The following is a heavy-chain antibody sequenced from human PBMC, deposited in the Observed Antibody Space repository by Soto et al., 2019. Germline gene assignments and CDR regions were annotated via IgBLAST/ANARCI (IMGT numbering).Heavy chain of an antibody. Sequence: QVQLVESGGGVVQPGRSLRLSCAASGFTFSSYGMHWVRQAPGKGLEWVAVIWYDGSNKYYADSVKGRFTISRDNSKNTLYLQMNSLRAEDTAVYYCARPRRDGYNYSAFDIWGQGTMVTV. J-gene: IGHJ3*02. D-gene: IGHD5-12*01. CDR3: ARPRRDGYNYSAFDI. CDR1: GFTFSSYG. V-gene: IGHV3-33*01. CDR2: IWYDGSNK.